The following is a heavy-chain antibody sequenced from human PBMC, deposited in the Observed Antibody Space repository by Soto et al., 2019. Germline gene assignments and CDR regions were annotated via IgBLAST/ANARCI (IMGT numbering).Heavy chain of an antibody. CDR3: AKDLIVVVPAAPHPPFDY. CDR1: GYTFTSSA. Sequence: PVKVSCKAFGYTFTSSAVQWVRQARGQRLEWIGWIVVGSGNTNYAQKFQERVTITRDMSTSTVYMDMSSLRSEDTAVYYCAKDLIVVVPAAPHPPFDYWGQGTLVTVSS. CDR2: IVVGSGNT. D-gene: IGHD2-2*01. J-gene: IGHJ4*02. V-gene: IGHV1-58*01.